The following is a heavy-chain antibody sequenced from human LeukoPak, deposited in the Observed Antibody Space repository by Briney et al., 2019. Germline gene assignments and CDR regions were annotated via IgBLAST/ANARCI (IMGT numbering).Heavy chain of an antibody. CDR1: GYTFTSYD. CDR3: AREIWSGGDRNWFDP. Sequence: ASVKVSCKASGYTFTSYDINWVRQATGQVLEWMGWMNPNSGNTGHAQKFQGRVTMTRNTSISTAYMELSSLRSEDTAVYYCAREIWSGGDRNWFDPWGQGTLVTVSS. CDR2: MNPNSGNT. D-gene: IGHD3-10*01. J-gene: IGHJ5*02. V-gene: IGHV1-8*01.